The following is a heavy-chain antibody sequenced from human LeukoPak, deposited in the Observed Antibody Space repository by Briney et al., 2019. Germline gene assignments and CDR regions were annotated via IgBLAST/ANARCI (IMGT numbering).Heavy chain of an antibody. D-gene: IGHD4-17*01. J-gene: IGHJ3*02. CDR2: IDWDDDK. CDR3: ARIFTVTTGGNAFDT. CDR1: GFSLSTRGMC. Sequence: SGPALVKPTQTLTLTCTFSGFSLSTRGMCVSWIRQPPGKALEWLSRIDWDDDKYYSTSLKTRLTISKDTSKNQVVLTMTNMDPVDTATYYCARIFTVTTGGNAFDTWGQGTMVTVSS. V-gene: IGHV2-70*11.